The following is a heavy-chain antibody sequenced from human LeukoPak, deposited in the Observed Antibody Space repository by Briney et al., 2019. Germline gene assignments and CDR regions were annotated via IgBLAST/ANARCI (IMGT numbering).Heavy chain of an antibody. CDR2: IWYDGSNK. D-gene: IGHD4-17*01. CDR3: ARALNYGDSSYFDY. J-gene: IGHJ4*02. Sequence: PGGSLRLSCAASGFTFSSYGMHWVRQAPGKGLEWVAVIWYDGSNKYYADSVKGRFTISRDNPKNTLYLQMNSLRAEDTAVYFCARALNYGDSSYFDYWGQGTLVTVSS. V-gene: IGHV3-33*01. CDR1: GFTFSSYG.